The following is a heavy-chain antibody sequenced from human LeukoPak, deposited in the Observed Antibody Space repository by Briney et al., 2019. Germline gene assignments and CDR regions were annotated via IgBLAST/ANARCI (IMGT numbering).Heavy chain of an antibody. J-gene: IGHJ6*03. Sequence: NSSETLSLTCTVSGGSNSCYYLGWIRQPPGKGLEWIGYIYYSGSTNYNPSLKSRVTISVDTSKNQSSLKLSSVTAADTAVYYCAALAVAGPYYYYYYMDVWGKGTTVTVSS. CDR3: AALAVAGPYYYYYYMDV. V-gene: IGHV4-59*08. D-gene: IGHD6-19*01. CDR1: GGSNSCYY. CDR2: IYYSGST.